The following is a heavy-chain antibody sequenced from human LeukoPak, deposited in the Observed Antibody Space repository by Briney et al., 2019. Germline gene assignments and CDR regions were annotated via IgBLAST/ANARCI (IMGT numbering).Heavy chain of an antibody. CDR1: GFTVSNNY. J-gene: IGHJ3*02. CDR2: IYSGGST. Sequence: GGSLRLSCAASGFTVSNNYMSWVRQAPGKGLEWVSVIYSGGSTYYADSVKGRFTISRDNSTNTLYLQMNSLRAEDTAVYYCARGGRFGELDDAFDIWGQGTVVTVSS. D-gene: IGHD3-10*01. CDR3: ARGGRFGELDDAFDI. V-gene: IGHV3-53*01.